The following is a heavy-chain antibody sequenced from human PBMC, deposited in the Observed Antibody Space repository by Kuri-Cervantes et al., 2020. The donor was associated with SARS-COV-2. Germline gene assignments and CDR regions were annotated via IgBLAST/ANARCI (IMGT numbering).Heavy chain of an antibody. CDR3: ARETSGYEYYFDY. D-gene: IGHD5-12*01. V-gene: IGHV4-34*01. CDR1: GGSFSGYY. J-gene: IGHJ4*02. CDR2: INHSGST. Sequence: SETLSLTCAVYGGSFSGYYWSWIRQPPGKGLEWIGEINHSGSTNYNPSLKSRVTISVDTSKNQFSLKLSSVTAADTAVYYCARETSGYEYYFDYWGQGTLVTVSS.